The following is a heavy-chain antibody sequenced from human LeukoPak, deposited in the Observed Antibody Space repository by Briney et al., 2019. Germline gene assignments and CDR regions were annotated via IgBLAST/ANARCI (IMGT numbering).Heavy chain of an antibody. D-gene: IGHD4-23*01. V-gene: IGHV3-64*01. CDR1: GFTFSSYA. CDR2: ISSNGGST. CDR3: ARIYGGNTYDY. Sequence: GGSLRLSCAASGFTFSSYAMHWVRQAPGKGLEYVSAISSNGGSTYYANSVKGRFTISRDNSKNTLYLQMGSLRAEDMAVYYCARIYGGNTYDYWGQGTLVTVSS. J-gene: IGHJ4*02.